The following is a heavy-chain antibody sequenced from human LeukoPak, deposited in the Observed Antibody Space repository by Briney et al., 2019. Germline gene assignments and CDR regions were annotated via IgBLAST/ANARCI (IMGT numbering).Heavy chain of an antibody. V-gene: IGHV3-20*03. CDR2: INWNGGST. J-gene: IGHJ4*02. CDR1: GFTFDDYG. D-gene: IGHD6-6*01. Sequence: GGSLRLSYAASGFTFDDYGMSWVRQAPGKGLEWVSGINWNGGSTGYADSVKGRFTISRDNAKNSLYLQMNSLRAEDTALYYCARDSEQLQPPDYWGQGTLVTVSS. CDR3: ARDSEQLQPPDY.